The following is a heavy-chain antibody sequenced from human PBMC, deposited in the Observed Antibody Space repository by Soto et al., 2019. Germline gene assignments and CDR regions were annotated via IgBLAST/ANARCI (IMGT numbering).Heavy chain of an antibody. Sequence: QVQLVESGGGVVQPGRSLRLSCAASGFTFSSYAMHWVRQAPGKGLEWVSVISNDGSKNSYAESVKGRFTISRDNSKNTLYLQMNSLRGEDTAMYYCRRIPLRSSSSGGYYYFGMDVWGQGTTLTVS. V-gene: IGHV3-30-3*01. J-gene: IGHJ6*02. D-gene: IGHD6-6*01. CDR2: ISNDGSKN. CDR3: RRIPLRSSSSGGYYYFGMDV. CDR1: GFTFSSYA.